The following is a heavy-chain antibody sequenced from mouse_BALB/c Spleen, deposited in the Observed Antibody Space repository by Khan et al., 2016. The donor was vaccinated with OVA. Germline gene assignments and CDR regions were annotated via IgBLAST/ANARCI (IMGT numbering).Heavy chain of an antibody. CDR3: VREGTYQRSDGGFAY. D-gene: IGHD2-14*01. CDR2: INPSNNYT. J-gene: IGHJ3*01. CDR1: GYTFTSYT. V-gene: IGHV1-4*01. Sequence: QVQLKQSGAELARPGASVKMSCKASGYTFTSYTMHWVSQRPGQAPEWIGHINPSNNYTTYNRNLKDKATLIVDKSSSTAYMPLSSLTSEDTAVYYCVREGTYQRSDGGFAYWGQGTLVTVSA.